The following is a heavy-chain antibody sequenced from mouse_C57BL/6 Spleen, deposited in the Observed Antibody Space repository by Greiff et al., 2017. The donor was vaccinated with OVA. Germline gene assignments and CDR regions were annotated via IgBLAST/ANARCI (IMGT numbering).Heavy chain of an antibody. V-gene: IGHV5-16*01. J-gene: IGHJ4*01. CDR2: INYDGSST. CDR3: ARYYEYDGRYYAMDY. D-gene: IGHD2-4*01. CDR1: GFTFSDYY. Sequence: DVKLVESEGGLVQPGSSMKLSCTASGFTFSDYYMAWVRQVPEKGLEWVANINYDGSSTYYLDSLKSRFIISRDNAKNILYLQMSSLKSEDTATYYCARYYEYDGRYYAMDYWGQGTSVTVSS.